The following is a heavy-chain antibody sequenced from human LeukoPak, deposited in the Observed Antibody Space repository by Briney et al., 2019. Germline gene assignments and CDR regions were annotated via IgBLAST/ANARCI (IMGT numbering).Heavy chain of an antibody. Sequence: GRSLRLSCAASGFTFSSYAMHWVRQAPGKGLEWVAVISYDGSNKYYADSVKGRFTISRDNSKNTLYLQMNSLRAEDTAVYYCARAEDYYDSSGSIDFDYWGRGTLVTVSS. CDR3: ARAEDYYDSSGSIDFDY. CDR2: ISYDGSNK. V-gene: IGHV3-30-3*01. J-gene: IGHJ4*02. D-gene: IGHD3-22*01. CDR1: GFTFSSYA.